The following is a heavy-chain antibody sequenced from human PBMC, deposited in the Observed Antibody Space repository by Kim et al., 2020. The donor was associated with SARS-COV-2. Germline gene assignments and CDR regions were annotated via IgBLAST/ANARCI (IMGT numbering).Heavy chain of an antibody. D-gene: IGHD4-17*01. CDR2: IIPIFGTA. Sequence: SVKVSCKASGGTFSSYAISWVRQAPGQGLEWMGGIIPIFGTANYAQKFQGRVTITADESTSTAYMELSSLRSEDTAVYYCARLPGGTVTTAKDYYYYGMDVWGQGTTVTVSS. CDR3: ARLPGGTVTTAKDYYYYGMDV. CDR1: GGTFSSYA. V-gene: IGHV1-69*13. J-gene: IGHJ6*02.